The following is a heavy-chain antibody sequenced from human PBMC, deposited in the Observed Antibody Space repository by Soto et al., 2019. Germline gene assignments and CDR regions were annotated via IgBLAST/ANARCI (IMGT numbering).Heavy chain of an antibody. CDR2: IIPIFGTA. D-gene: IGHD3-22*01. V-gene: IGHV1-69*13. CDR3: ARRGQTQRYYYDGSGCNWFYA. Sequence: ASVKVSCKASGGTFSSYAISWVRQAPGQGLEWMGGIIPIFGTANYAQKFQGRVTITADGSTSTAYMELSSLRSEDTAVYYCARRGQTQRYYYDGSGCNWFYAWGRGTLVTVSS. CDR1: GGTFSSYA. J-gene: IGHJ5*02.